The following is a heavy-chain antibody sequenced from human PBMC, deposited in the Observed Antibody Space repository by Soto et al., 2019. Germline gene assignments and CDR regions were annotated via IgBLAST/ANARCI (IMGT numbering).Heavy chain of an antibody. CDR1: GGSFSGYY. CDR2: INHSGST. V-gene: IGHV4-34*01. D-gene: IGHD3-10*01. J-gene: IGHJ4*02. Sequence: PSETLSLTCAVYGGSFSGYYWSWIRQPPGKGLEWIGEINHSGSTNYNPSLKSRVTISVDTSKNQFSLKLSSVTAADTAVYYCARGKGPTMVRGATRYYFDYWGQGTLVTVSS. CDR3: ARGKGPTMVRGATRYYFDY.